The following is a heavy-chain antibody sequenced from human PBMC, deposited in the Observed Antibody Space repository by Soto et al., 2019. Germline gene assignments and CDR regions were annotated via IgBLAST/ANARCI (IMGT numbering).Heavy chain of an antibody. V-gene: IGHV3-72*01. D-gene: IGHD6-13*01. CDR3: ARVVTAAGNYYYYGMDV. CDR2: TRNKANSYTT. CDR1: GFTFSDHY. J-gene: IGHJ6*02. Sequence: GGSLRLSCAASGFTFSDHYMDWVRQAPGKGLEWVGRTRNKANSYTTEYAASVKGRFTISRDDSKSSQYLQMNSLKTEDTAVYYCARVVTAAGNYYYYGMDVWGQGTTVTVSS.